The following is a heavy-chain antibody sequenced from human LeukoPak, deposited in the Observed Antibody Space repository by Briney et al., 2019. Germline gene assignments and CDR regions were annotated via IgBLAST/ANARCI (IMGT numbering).Heavy chain of an antibody. V-gene: IGHV3-74*01. J-gene: IGHJ4*02. CDR1: GFTFSSYW. CDR2: VNGDGSTT. D-gene: IGHD6-6*01. Sequence: GGSLRLSCAGSGFTFSSYWMHWVRQAPGKGLVWVSRVNGDGSTTNYADSVKGRFTISRDNAKNTLYLQMNSLRAEDTAVYYCTRAMYTSSSLFDYGAQGTPATVSP. CDR3: TRAMYTSSSLFDY.